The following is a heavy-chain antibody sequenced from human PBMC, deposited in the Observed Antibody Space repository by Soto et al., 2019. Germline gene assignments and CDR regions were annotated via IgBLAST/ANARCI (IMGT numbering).Heavy chain of an antibody. CDR3: ARRDDSEAFDI. CDR1: GLSVSFNY. V-gene: IGHV3-53*01. Sequence: HPGGSLRLSCAASGLSVSFNYMTWVRQAPGKGLEWVSIIYRGGGTYYADSAKGRFIISRDDSQNTVYLQINNLRAADTAVYFCARRDDSEAFDIWGQGTLVTVSS. J-gene: IGHJ3*02. D-gene: IGHD5-18*01. CDR2: IYRGGGT.